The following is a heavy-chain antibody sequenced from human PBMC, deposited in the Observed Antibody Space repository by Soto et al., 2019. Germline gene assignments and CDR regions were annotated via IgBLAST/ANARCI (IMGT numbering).Heavy chain of an antibody. V-gene: IGHV5-10-1*01. D-gene: IGHD3-22*01. CDR3: ARHPYYYDSSGYYYYYYGMDV. CDR1: GYSFTSYW. J-gene: IGHJ6*02. Sequence: PGESLKISCKGSGYSFTSYWISWVRQMPGKGLEWMGRIDPSDSYTNYSPSFQGHVTISADKSISTAYLQWSSLKASDTAMYYCARHPYYYDSSGYYYYYYGMDVWGQGTTVTVSS. CDR2: IDPSDSYT.